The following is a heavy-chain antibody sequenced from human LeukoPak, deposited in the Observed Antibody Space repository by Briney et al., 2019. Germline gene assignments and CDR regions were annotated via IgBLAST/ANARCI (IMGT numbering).Heavy chain of an antibody. CDR1: GFTFSAYA. V-gene: IGHV3-23*01. D-gene: IGHD4-11*01. CDR3: AGSNYWYPVDY. Sequence: GGSLRLSCAASGFTFSAYAMRWVRQAPGKGLEWVSSITASGETTYYADSVKGRFTISRDNSKNTLYLQMNSLRAEDTAVYYCAGSNYWYPVDYWGQGTLVTVS. CDR2: ITASGETT. J-gene: IGHJ4*02.